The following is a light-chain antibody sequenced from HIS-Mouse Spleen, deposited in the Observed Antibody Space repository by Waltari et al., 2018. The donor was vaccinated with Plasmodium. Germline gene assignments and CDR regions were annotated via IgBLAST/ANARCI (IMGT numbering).Light chain of an antibody. CDR3: YSTDSSGNHRV. CDR2: EDS. Sequence: SYELTQPPSVSVPPGQTARITCSGDALPKKYFYLYQQKSGQPPVLVIYEDSKRPSGIPERFSGSSSGTMATLTISGAQVEDEADYYCYSTDSSGNHRVFGGGTKLTVL. CDR1: ALPKKY. J-gene: IGLJ3*02. V-gene: IGLV3-10*01.